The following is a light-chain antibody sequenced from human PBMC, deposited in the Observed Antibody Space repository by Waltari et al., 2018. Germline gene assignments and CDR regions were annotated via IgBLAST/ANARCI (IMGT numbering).Light chain of an antibody. Sequence: QSALTQPASVSGSPGQSITISCTGTSSDVGGYNYISWYQQHPGKAPKHLIYEVSNRPSGGAKRFSGAKSGYPASLTISGLQAEDEADYYCSSYTSASTLVFATGTKVTVL. CDR3: SSYTSASTLV. J-gene: IGLJ1*01. CDR2: EVS. CDR1: SSDVGGYNY. V-gene: IGLV2-14*01.